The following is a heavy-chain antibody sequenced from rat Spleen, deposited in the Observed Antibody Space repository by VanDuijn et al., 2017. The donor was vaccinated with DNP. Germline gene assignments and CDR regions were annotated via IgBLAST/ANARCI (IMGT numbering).Heavy chain of an antibody. CDR2: INTGSGGT. D-gene: IGHD3-1*01. Sequence: QVQLQQSGAELAKPGSSVKISCKASGYTFTTYYMSWLKETTGQGLEYISYINTGSGGTNYNEKFKGKATLTVDKSSSTALMQLSSLTPDDSAVYYCASHPLDAWGQGTSVTVSS. J-gene: IGHJ4*01. CDR1: GYTFTTYY. V-gene: IGHV1-43*01. CDR3: ASHPLDA.